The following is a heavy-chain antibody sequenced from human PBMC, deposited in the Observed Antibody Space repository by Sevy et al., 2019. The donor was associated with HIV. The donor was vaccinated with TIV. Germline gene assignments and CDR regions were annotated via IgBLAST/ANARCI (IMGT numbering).Heavy chain of an antibody. J-gene: IGHJ4*02. V-gene: IGHV1-18*01. Sequence: ASVKVSCRASGYTFRSYGISWVRQAPGQGLEWMGWISPYTGDTDFAQKVQGRISMTSDTYTSTAYMELMSLRSDDTAVYYCARDKPQGVVVLPGAMWGGVDYWGQGTLVTVSS. CDR1: GYTFRSYG. CDR3: ARDKPQGVVVLPGAMWGGVDY. D-gene: IGHD2-2*01. CDR2: ISPYTGDT.